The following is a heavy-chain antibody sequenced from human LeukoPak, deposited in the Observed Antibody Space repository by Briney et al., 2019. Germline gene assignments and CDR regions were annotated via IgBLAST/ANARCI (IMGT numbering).Heavy chain of an antibody. D-gene: IGHD5-24*01. V-gene: IGHV4-59*01. CDR1: GGSISGYY. CDR3: ARAIGRDGYNFDFDY. CDR2: IYYSGST. J-gene: IGHJ4*02. Sequence: SETLPLTCTVSGGSISGYYWSWIRQPPGQGLEWIGYIYYSGSTNYNPSLKSRVTISLDASKNQFSLKLSSVTAADTAVYYCARAIGRDGYNFDFDYWGQGTLVTVSS.